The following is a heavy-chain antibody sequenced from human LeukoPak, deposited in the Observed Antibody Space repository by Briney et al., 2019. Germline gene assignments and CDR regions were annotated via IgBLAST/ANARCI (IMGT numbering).Heavy chain of an antibody. D-gene: IGHD3-22*01. CDR1: GFTFSNAW. V-gene: IGHV3-53*01. J-gene: IGHJ3*02. CDR2: TYTGGNS. Sequence: GGSLRLSCAASGFTFSNAWMNWVRQAPGKGLEWVSVTYTGGNSYYADSVKGRFIISRDISKNTLYLQMNSLRAEDSALYYCARGGRGSAAVVAPRSFDIWGQGTMVTVSS. CDR3: ARGGRGSAAVVAPRSFDI.